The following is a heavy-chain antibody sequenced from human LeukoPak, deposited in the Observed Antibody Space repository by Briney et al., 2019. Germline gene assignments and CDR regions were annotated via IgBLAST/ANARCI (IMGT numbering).Heavy chain of an antibody. CDR2: INPNSGGT. CDR1: GYTFTGYY. D-gene: IGHD6-6*01. CDR3: ASRRIAARPGYYYYYMDV. J-gene: IGHJ6*03. V-gene: IGHV1-2*02. Sequence: ASVKVSCEASGYTFTGYYMHWVRQAPGQGLEWMGWINPNSGGTNYAQKFQGRVTMTRDTSISTAYMELSRLRSDDTAVYYCASRRIAARPGYYYYYMDVWGKGTTVTVSS.